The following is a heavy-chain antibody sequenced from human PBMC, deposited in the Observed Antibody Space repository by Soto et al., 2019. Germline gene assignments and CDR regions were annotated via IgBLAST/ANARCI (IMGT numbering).Heavy chain of an antibody. J-gene: IGHJ5*02. CDR3: ARTRAVWFDP. D-gene: IGHD6-19*01. CDR2: IYYSGST. CDR1: GGSISSSSYY. V-gene: IGHV4-39*01. Sequence: SETLSLTCPVSGGSISSSSYYWGWIRQPPGKGLEWIGSIYYSGSTYYNPSLKSRVTISVDTSKNQFSLKLSSVTAADTAVYYCARTRAVWFDPWGQGTLVTV.